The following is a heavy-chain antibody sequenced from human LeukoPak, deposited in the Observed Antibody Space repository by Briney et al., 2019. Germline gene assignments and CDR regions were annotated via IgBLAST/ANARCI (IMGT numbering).Heavy chain of an antibody. CDR1: GFTFSSYG. D-gene: IGHD6-13*01. CDR2: IWYDGWNK. CDR3: AKDRDSIRCGSGDY. V-gene: IGHV3-33*06. J-gene: IGHJ4*02. Sequence: GKSLRLSCAASGFTFSSYGMHWVRQAPGKGREWVAVIWYDGWNKHYADSLKGRFTISRDNARNTLFLQMDSLRAGDTAVYYCAKDRDSIRCGSGDYWGQGTLVTVSS.